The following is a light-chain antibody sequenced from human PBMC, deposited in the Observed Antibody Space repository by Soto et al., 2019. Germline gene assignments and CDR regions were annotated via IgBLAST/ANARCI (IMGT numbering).Light chain of an antibody. Sequence: DIQMTQSPSSVSASVGDRVTITCRASQGVRTWLGWYQQKPGKAPKLLIYGASSLQTGVSSRFSGSGSGTDFSLTISSLQPEDSATYCCQQADNVLMTFGPGTRVDV. CDR3: QQADNVLMT. CDR2: GAS. J-gene: IGKJ3*01. CDR1: QGVRTW. V-gene: IGKV1-12*01.